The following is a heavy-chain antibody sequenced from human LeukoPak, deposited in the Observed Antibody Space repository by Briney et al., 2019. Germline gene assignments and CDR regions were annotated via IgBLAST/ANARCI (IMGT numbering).Heavy chain of an antibody. CDR2: IYYKGIT. J-gene: IGHJ5*02. Sequence: PSETLSLTCVVSGGSISGYHWSWIRQPPRKGLEWIGYIYYKGITNYNPSLKSRVTISLDTSKSQFSPKLSSVTAADTAVYYCARLVAVTGTVDWFDPWGQGTVVTVSS. CDR1: GGSISGYH. D-gene: IGHD2-21*02. V-gene: IGHV4-59*08. CDR3: ARLVAVTGTVDWFDP.